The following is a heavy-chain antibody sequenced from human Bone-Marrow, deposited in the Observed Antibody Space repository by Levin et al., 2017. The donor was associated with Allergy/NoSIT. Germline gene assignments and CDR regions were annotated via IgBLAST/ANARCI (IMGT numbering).Heavy chain of an antibody. V-gene: IGHV1-18*01. J-gene: IGHJ4*02. CDR2: TSGNNDDT. D-gene: IGHD5-24*01. Sequence: GESLKISCKASGYTFIKYGISWLRQAPGQGPEWMGWTSGNNDDTRFAQNVQGRFTMSTDTSTNTAYMELRSLRSDDTAVYYCARDGSSQMAMITDSWGQGTLVTVAS. CDR1: GYTFIKYG. CDR3: ARDGSSQMAMITDS.